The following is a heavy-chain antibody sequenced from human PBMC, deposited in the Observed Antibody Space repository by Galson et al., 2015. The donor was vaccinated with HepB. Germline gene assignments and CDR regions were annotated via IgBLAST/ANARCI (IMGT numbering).Heavy chain of an antibody. D-gene: IGHD5-18*01. CDR2: ISYDGSNK. Sequence: SLRLSCAASGFTFSHYGMHWVRQAPGKGLEWVAVISYDGSNKHYADSVKGRFTIFRDKSKSTLYLQMNSLRIEDTSVYYCARDRDTAMDRSTGYFDYWGQGTLVTVYS. J-gene: IGHJ4*02. V-gene: IGHV3-30*03. CDR1: GFTFSHYG. CDR3: ARDRDTAMDRSTGYFDY.